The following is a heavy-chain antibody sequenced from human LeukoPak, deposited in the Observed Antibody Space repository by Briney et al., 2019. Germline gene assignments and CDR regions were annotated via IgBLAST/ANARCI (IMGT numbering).Heavy chain of an antibody. Sequence: SETLXLTCTVSGGSISSGDYYWSWXRXPAXXGLEWIGRIYTSGSTNYNPSLKSRVTMSVDTSKNQCTLKLSSVTAADTAVYYCARVGDYALKDWGQGTLVTVSS. CDR2: IYTSGST. D-gene: IGHD3-16*01. CDR3: ARVGDYALKD. V-gene: IGHV4-61*02. CDR1: GGSISSGDYY. J-gene: IGHJ4*02.